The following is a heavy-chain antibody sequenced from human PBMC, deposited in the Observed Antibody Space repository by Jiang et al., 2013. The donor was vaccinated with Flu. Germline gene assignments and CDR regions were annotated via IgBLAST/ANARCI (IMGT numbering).Heavy chain of an antibody. CDR3: TKDLREGCSSTNCYNYYYYYYGMDV. D-gene: IGHD2-2*02. CDR2: ISWNSGSI. J-gene: IGHJ6*02. CDR1: IHLWRSC. Sequence: RLSSCSLWIHLWRSCHALGPSSSRKGLEWVSGISWNSGSINYADSVKGRFTISRDNAKNSLYLQMNSLRPEDTALYYCTKDLREGCSSTNCYNYYYYYYGMDVWGQGTTVTVSS. V-gene: IGHV3-9*01.